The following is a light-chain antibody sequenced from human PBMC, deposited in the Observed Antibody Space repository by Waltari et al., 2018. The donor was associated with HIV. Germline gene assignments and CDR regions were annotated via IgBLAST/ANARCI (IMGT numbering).Light chain of an antibody. V-gene: IGKV1-33*01. CDR3: QQYDNVPFT. Sequence: DTQMTQSPSSLSASVGDRVTITWQASQGISNYLNWYQEKPGKAPKLLIHDASKLETGVPSRFRGSGSGTDFTFTITSLQPEDVGRYYCQQYDNVPFTFGPGTRVDMK. CDR1: QGISNY. J-gene: IGKJ3*01. CDR2: DAS.